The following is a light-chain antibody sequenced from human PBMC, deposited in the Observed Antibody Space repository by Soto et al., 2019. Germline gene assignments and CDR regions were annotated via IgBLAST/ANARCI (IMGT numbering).Light chain of an antibody. CDR3: CSYAGTSSWL. J-gene: IGLJ3*02. CDR1: TRDVGSYTL. V-gene: IGLV2-23*01. CDR2: EGN. Sequence: QSVLTQPASVSGSPGQSITISCLGTTRDVGSYTLVSWYQQHPGKAPKIIIYEGNKRPSGVSNRFSGSKSGNTASLTISGLQAEDEAEYYCCSYAGTSSWLFGGGTELTVL.